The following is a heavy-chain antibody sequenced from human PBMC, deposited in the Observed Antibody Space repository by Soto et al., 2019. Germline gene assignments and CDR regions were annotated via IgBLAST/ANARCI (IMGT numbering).Heavy chain of an antibody. D-gene: IGHD6-13*01. CDR2: ISYDGSNK. CDR1: GFTFSSYA. J-gene: IGHJ5*02. Sequence: SGGSLRLSCAASGFTFSSYAMHWVRQAPGKGLEWVAVISYDGSNKYYADSVKGRFTISRDNSKNTLYLQMNSLRAEDTAVYYCARQSSSWDNWFDPWGQGTLVTVSS. CDR3: ARQSSSWDNWFDP. V-gene: IGHV3-30-3*01.